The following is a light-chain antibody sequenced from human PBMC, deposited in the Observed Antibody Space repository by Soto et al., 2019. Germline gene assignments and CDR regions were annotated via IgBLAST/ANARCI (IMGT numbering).Light chain of an antibody. CDR2: GVF. Sequence: EIVLTQSPATLSLSPGERATLSCRASQSVASNQLAWYQHKSGQAPRLLIHGVFTRANGIPDRFSGSGSGTDVTLTISRLEPEDFALYYCQQYGGSPQTFGQGTKVEIK. J-gene: IGKJ1*01. CDR1: QSVASNQ. CDR3: QQYGGSPQT. V-gene: IGKV3-20*01.